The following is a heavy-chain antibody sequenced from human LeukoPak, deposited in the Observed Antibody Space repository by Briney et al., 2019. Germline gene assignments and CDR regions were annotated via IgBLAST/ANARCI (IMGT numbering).Heavy chain of an antibody. CDR2: ISSSSNYI. CDR3: ARDSLAYYDFWTPFNDY. CDR1: GFTFSTYS. J-gene: IGHJ4*02. D-gene: IGHD3-3*01. Sequence: GGSLRLSCAASGFTFSTYSMNWVRQAPGKGLEWVSSISSSSNYIYYADSVKGRFTISRDNAKNSLYLQMNSLRAEDTAVYYCARDSLAYYDFWTPFNDYWGQGTLVTVSS. V-gene: IGHV3-21*01.